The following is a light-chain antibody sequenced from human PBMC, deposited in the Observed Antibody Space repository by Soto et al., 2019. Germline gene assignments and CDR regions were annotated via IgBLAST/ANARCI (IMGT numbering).Light chain of an antibody. J-gene: IGKJ2*01. Sequence: EVVLTQSSGILSLSPGERATLSCRASQSVSNNYFAWYQQKPGQAPRLLIFGSSDRATGIPDRFSGSGSGTDFTLTISRLEPEDFAVYYCQQYGSSPPYTFGQGTKLEIK. CDR1: QSVSNNY. V-gene: IGKV3-20*01. CDR2: GSS. CDR3: QQYGSSPPYT.